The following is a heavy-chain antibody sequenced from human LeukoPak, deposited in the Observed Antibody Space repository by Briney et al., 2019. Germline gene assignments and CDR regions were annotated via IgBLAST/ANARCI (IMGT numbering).Heavy chain of an antibody. D-gene: IGHD3-22*01. V-gene: IGHV1-2*02. CDR3: ARASYYYDSSGYPGYCFDY. CDR2: INPNSGGT. CDR1: GYTFTDYY. J-gene: IGHJ4*02. Sequence: GASVKVSCKASGYTFTDYYMHWVRQAPGQGLEWMGWINPNSGGTNYAQKFQGRVTMTRDTSISTAYMELSRLRSDDTAVYYCARASYYYDSSGYPGYCFDYWGQGTLVTVSS.